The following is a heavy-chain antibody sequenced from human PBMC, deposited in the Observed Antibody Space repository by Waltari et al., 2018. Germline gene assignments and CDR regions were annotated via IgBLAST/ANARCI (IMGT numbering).Heavy chain of an antibody. CDR2: IKHSGSN. V-gene: IGHV4-34*01. CDR3: ARRYLTTVTTEDY. J-gene: IGHJ4*02. D-gene: IGHD4-17*01. Sequence: QVQLQQWGAGLLKPSETLSLTCAVYGGSFSGYYWSWIRQPPGKGLEWIGEIKHSGSNNYNTSYQIRVTISVETSKNPFSLKLSSVTAADTAVYYCARRYLTTVTTEDYWGQGTLVTVSS. CDR1: GGSFSGYY.